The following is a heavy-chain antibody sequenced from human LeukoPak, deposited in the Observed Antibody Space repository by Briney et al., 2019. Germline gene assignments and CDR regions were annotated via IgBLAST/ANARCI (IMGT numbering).Heavy chain of an antibody. D-gene: IGHD1-26*01. J-gene: IGHJ3*02. V-gene: IGHV4-4*07. CDR2: IYTSGST. CDR1: GGSISSYY. Sequence: PSETLSLTCTVSGGSISSYYWSWIRQPAGKGLEWIGRIYTSGSTNYNPSLKSRVTMSVDTPKNQFSLKLSSVTAADTAVYYCARGVALAGSSTDAFDIWGQGTMVTVSS. CDR3: ARGVALAGSSTDAFDI.